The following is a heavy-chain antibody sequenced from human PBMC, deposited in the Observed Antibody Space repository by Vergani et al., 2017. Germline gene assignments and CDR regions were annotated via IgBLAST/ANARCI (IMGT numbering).Heavy chain of an antibody. Sequence: QVQLQESGPGLVKSSETLSLTCSVSFDSIRNFYCNWIRQPPGKELEWIGSITYSENTNYNPSLTTRVTISVDTSKNQFSLTLTSVTAADTAVYYCASDTRSGQRADRWGQGILVTVTS. CDR3: ASDTRSGQRADR. D-gene: IGHD6-19*01. CDR2: ITYSENT. V-gene: IGHV4-59*01. CDR1: FDSIRNFY. J-gene: IGHJ5*02.